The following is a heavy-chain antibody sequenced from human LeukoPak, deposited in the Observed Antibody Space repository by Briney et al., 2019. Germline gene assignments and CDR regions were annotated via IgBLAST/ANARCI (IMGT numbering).Heavy chain of an antibody. D-gene: IGHD6-19*01. CDR2: INPSGGIT. V-gene: IGHV1-46*01. CDR1: GYTFTSYY. J-gene: IGHJ5*02. CDR3: ARGQWLPQDNNWFDP. Sequence: ASVKVSCKASGYTFTSYYMHWVRQAPGQGLEWMGIINPSGGITSYAQKFQGRVTMTRDTSTSTVYMELSSLRSEDTAVFYCARGQWLPQDNNWFDPWGQGTLVTVSS.